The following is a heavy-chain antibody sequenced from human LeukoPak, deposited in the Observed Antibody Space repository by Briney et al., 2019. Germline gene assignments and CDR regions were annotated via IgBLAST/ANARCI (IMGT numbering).Heavy chain of an antibody. CDR2: MDPTGSQK. V-gene: IGHV3-7*01. CDR1: RFTFNGSW. J-gene: IGHJ4*02. D-gene: IGHD3-10*01. Sequence: PGGSLRLSCADSRFTFNGSWMTWVRQAPGKGLEWVANMDPTGSQKRYVDSVKGRFTISKDNPGASLYLDMHSLRAEDTAIYYCAIWASGNYWGQGTLVTVSS. CDR3: AIWASGNY.